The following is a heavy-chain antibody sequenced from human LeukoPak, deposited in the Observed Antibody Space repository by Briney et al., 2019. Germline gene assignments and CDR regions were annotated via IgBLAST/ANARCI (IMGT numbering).Heavy chain of an antibody. D-gene: IGHD2-2*01. CDR2: INPNSCGT. V-gene: IGHV1-2*02. Sequence: GASVTVSCKASGYTFTSYGISWVRQAPGQGLEWMGWINPNSCGTNYVQKFQGRVTMTRDTSISTAYMELSRLRSDDTAVYYCARDYRVVPAAIANWFDPWGQGTLVSVSP. J-gene: IGHJ5*02. CDR1: GYTFTSYG. CDR3: ARDYRVVPAAIANWFDP.